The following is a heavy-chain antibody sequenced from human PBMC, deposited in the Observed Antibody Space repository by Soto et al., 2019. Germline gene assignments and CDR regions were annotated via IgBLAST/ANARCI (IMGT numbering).Heavy chain of an antibody. D-gene: IGHD3-3*01. CDR3: TREVSETYYDFWSGYYDYYYYYYMDV. J-gene: IGHJ6*03. CDR2: IRSKAYGGTT. Sequence: GGSLRLSWTASGFTFGDYAMSRFRQAPGKGLEWVGFIRSKAYGGTTEYAASVKGRFTISRDDSKSIAYLQMNSLKTEDTAVYYCTREVSETYYDFWSGYYDYYYYYYMDVWGKGTTVTVSS. CDR1: GFTFGDYA. V-gene: IGHV3-49*03.